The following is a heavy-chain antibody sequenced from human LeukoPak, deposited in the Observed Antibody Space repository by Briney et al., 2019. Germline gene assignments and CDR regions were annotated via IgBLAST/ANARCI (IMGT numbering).Heavy chain of an antibody. J-gene: IGHJ4*02. CDR2: VNSDGRSV. CDR3: VGGSVAAYTSPFDY. Sequence: GGSLRLSCAASGFTFSNHWMHWVRQAPGKGLVWVSLVNSDGRSVNYADSVKGRFTISRDNAKNTLYLQMTSLRVEDTAVYYCVGGSVAAYTSPFDYWGQGTLVTVSS. D-gene: IGHD6-19*01. V-gene: IGHV3-74*01. CDR1: GFTFSNHW.